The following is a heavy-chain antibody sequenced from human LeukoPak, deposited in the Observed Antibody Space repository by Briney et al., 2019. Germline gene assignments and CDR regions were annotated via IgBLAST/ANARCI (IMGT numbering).Heavy chain of an antibody. J-gene: IGHJ4*02. CDR2: IYSGGST. V-gene: IGHV3-66*01. CDR1: GFTFSSYG. CDR3: ARDPDGYNLPFDY. Sequence: PGRSLRLSCAASGFTFSSYGMHWVRQAPGKGLEWVSVIYSGGSTYYADSVKGRFTISRDNSKNTLYLQMNSLRAEDTAVYYCARDPDGYNLPFDYWGQGTLVTVSS. D-gene: IGHD5-24*01.